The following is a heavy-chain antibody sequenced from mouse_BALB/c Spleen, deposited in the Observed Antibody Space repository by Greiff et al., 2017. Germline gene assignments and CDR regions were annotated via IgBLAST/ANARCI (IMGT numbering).Heavy chain of an antibody. CDR1: GFTFSSYG. CDR3: ARQGYYGSKGWYFDV. D-gene: IGHD1-1*01. CDR2: ISSGGSYT. V-gene: IGHV5-6*01. J-gene: IGHJ1*01. Sequence: EVQRVESGGDLVKPGGSLKLSCAASGFTFSSYGMSWVRQTPDKRLEWVATISSGGSYTYYPDSVKGRFTISRDNAKNTLYLQMSSLKSEDTAMYYCARQGYYGSKGWYFDVWGAGTTVTVSS.